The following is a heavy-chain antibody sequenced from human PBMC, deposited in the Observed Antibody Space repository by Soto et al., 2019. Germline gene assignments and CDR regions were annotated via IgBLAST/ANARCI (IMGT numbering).Heavy chain of an antibody. Sequence: SVKVSCKASGFTFTSSAVQWVRQARGQRLEWIGWIVVGSGNTNYAQKFQERVTITRDMSTSTAYMELSSLRSEDTAVYYCAAGNQLLPYYFDYWGHGALVTVSS. J-gene: IGHJ4*01. V-gene: IGHV1-58*01. CDR2: IVVGSGNT. D-gene: IGHD2-2*01. CDR3: AAGNQLLPYYFDY. CDR1: GFTFTSSA.